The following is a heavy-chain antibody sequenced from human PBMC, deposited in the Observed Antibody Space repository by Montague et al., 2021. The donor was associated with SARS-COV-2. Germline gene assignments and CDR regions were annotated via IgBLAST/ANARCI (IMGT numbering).Heavy chain of an antibody. CDR1: GFTFSSYA. CDR3: ARDEDQVDSNYYFDY. Sequence: SLRLSCAASGFTFSSYAMHWVRQAPGKGLEWVAVISYDGTNKYYADSVKGRFTISRDNSKNTLYLQMNSLRAEDTAVYYCARDEDQVDSNYYFDYWGQGTLVTASS. V-gene: IGHV3-30*04. D-gene: IGHD2-2*01. CDR2: ISYDGTNK. J-gene: IGHJ4*02.